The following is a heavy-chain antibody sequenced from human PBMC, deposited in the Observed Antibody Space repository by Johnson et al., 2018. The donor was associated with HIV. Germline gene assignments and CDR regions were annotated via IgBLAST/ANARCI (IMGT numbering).Heavy chain of an antibody. V-gene: IGHV3-30*02. CDR3: ARDRGSPGIPAAFDI. J-gene: IGHJ3*02. Sequence: QLVESGGGVVQPGGSLRLSCAASGFTFSSYGMHWVRQAPGKGLEWVAFIRYDGSNKYYADSVKGRFTISRDNSKNTLYLQMNSRRAEDTAVYFCARDRGSPGIPAAFDIWGQGTMVTGSS. CDR1: GFTFSSYG. CDR2: IRYDGSNK. D-gene: IGHD1-26*01.